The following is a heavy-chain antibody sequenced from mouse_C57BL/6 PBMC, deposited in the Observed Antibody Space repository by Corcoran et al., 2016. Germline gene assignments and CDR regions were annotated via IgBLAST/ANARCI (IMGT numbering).Heavy chain of an antibody. CDR1: GYTFTDYY. CDR2: INPNNGGT. D-gene: IGHD1-1*01. J-gene: IGHJ2*01. Sequence: EVELQQSGPELVKPGASVKISCKASGYTFTDYYMNWVKQSHGKSLEWIGDINPNNGGTSYNQKFKGKATLTVDKSSSTAYMELRSLTSGDSAVYYCARVHYGTRDYCGQGTTLTVS. CDR3: ARVHYGTRDY. V-gene: IGHV1-26*01.